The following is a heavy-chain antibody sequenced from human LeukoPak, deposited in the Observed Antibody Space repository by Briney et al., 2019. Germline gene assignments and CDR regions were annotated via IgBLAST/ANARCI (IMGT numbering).Heavy chain of an antibody. V-gene: IGHV3-15*01. Sequence: AGSLTLSRAGSGFNFSNAWLSWLRPAPAKRLEWVGRIKSKTEGGTTEYAAPVKGRFTISRDDSENTLYLQLNSLNAKDTAVDYCTRDPGYSSSTTRAFDIWRQGTRVTVPS. D-gene: IGHD6-13*01. CDR1: GFNFSNAW. J-gene: IGHJ3*02. CDR2: IKSKTEGGTT. CDR3: TRDPGYSSSTTRAFDI.